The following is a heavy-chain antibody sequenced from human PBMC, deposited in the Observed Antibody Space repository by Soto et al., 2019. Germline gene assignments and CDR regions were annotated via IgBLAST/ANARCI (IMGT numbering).Heavy chain of an antibody. Sequence: EVQLVDSGGGLVKPGGSLSLSCAAYGFPFSSYSMNWVRQAPGKGLEWVSSISSSSSYIYYAHSVKGRLTISRDNAKNSLYLQLTTLRAAETAVYYCARGYHYYDSSGYDKCEAFELWGTGTMVSFPS. CDR3: ARGYHYYDSSGYDKCEAFEL. D-gene: IGHD3-22*01. V-gene: IGHV3-21*01. J-gene: IGHJ3*01. CDR1: GFPFSSYS. CDR2: ISSSSSYI.